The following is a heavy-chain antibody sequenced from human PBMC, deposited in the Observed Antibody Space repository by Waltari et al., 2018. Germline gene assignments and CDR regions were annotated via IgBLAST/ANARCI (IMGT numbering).Heavy chain of an antibody. CDR2: IYYSGST. V-gene: IGHV4-39*01. J-gene: IGHJ4*02. CDR3: ARQVVVAATRGFDY. D-gene: IGHD2-15*01. Sequence: QLQLQESGPGLVKPSETLSLTCTVSGGSISSSSYYWGWIRQPPGKGLEWIGSIYYSGSTYYNPSLKSRVTISVDTSKNQCSLKLSSVTAADTAVYYCARQVVVAATRGFDYWGQGTLVTVSS. CDR1: GGSISSSSYY.